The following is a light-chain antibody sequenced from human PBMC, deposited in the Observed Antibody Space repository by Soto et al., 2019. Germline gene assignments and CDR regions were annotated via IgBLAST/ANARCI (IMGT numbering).Light chain of an antibody. CDR1: QSVSNNY. CDR2: GAS. Sequence: EIVVTQSPGTLSLSPGERATLSCRASQSVSNNYLAWYQQKPGQAPRLLIYGASNRATGIPDRFSGSGSGTNFPLTISRLEHEDFAVYYCQQYGSSGTFGQGTKVDIK. CDR3: QQYGSSGT. J-gene: IGKJ1*01. V-gene: IGKV3-20*01.